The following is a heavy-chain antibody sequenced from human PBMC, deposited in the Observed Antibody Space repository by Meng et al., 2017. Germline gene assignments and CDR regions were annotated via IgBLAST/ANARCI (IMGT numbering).Heavy chain of an antibody. CDR2: ISSSGSTI. Sequence: GESLKFSCAASGFTFSSYEMNWVRQAPGKGLEWVSYISSSGSTIYYADSVKGRFTISRDNAKNSLYLQMNSLRAEDTAVYYCAREGGPWLVHFQFDYWGQGTLVTVSS. CDR1: GFTFSSYE. V-gene: IGHV3-48*03. J-gene: IGHJ4*02. CDR3: AREGGPWLVHFQFDY. D-gene: IGHD6-19*01.